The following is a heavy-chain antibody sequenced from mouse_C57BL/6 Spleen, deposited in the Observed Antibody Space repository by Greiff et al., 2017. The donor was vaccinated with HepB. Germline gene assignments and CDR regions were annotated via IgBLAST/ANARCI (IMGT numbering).Heavy chain of an antibody. J-gene: IGHJ3*01. CDR2: IHPNSGST. V-gene: IGHV1-64*01. Sequence: QVQLQQPGAELVKPGASVKLSCKASGYTFTSYWMHWVKQRPGQGLEWIGMIHPNSGSTNYNEKFKSKATLTVDKSSSTAYMQLSSLTSEDSAVYYCALSTTVEGFAYWGQGTLVTVSA. D-gene: IGHD1-1*01. CDR1: GYTFTSYW. CDR3: ALSTTVEGFAY.